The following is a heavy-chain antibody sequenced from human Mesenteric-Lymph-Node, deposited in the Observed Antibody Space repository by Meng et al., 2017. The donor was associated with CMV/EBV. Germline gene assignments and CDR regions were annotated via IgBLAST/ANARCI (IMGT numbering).Heavy chain of an antibody. Sequence: GGSLRLSCAASGFTFSSYGMHWVRQAPGKGLEWVAVIWYDGSNKYYADSVKGRFTISRDNAKNSLYLQMNGLRAEDTAVYYCARNGYVADGVDVWGQGTTVTVSS. CDR2: IWYDGSNK. V-gene: IGHV3-33*01. D-gene: IGHD2-2*03. J-gene: IGHJ6*02. CDR3: ARNGYVADGVDV. CDR1: GFTFSSYG.